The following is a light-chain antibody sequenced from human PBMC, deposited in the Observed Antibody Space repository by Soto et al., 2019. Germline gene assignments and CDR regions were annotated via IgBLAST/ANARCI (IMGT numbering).Light chain of an antibody. CDR1: SSDIGRYDY. CDR2: RVI. Sequence: QSALTQPASVSGSPGQSITISCTGSSSDIGRYDYVSWYQQLPGKAPKLIIYRVINRPSGISDRFSGSKSGNSASLSISGLQPEDEASYFCGSYTSSSTLVFGGGTKLTVL. CDR3: GSYTSSSTLV. J-gene: IGLJ2*01. V-gene: IGLV2-14*03.